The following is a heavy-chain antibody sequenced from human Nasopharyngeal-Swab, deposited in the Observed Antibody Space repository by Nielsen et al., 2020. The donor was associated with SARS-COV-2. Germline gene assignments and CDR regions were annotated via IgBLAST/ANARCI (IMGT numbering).Heavy chain of an antibody. CDR3: VRRPYDFWSGYYDYYFDY. Sequence: IRQRPGTGLEWIGEINHSGSTNYNPSLKSRLTISVDTSKNQFSLKLSSVTAADTAVYYCVRRPYDFWSGYYDYYFDYWGQGTLVTVSS. CDR2: INHSGST. J-gene: IGHJ4*02. V-gene: IGHV4-34*01. D-gene: IGHD3-3*01.